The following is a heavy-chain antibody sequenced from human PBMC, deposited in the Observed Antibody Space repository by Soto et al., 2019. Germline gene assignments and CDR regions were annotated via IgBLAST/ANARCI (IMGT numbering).Heavy chain of an antibody. CDR3: ARHYGAFDP. J-gene: IGHJ5*02. V-gene: IGHV4-39*01. CDR2: IYYSGST. D-gene: IGHD4-17*01. Sequence: QLQLQESGPGLVKPSETLSLTCTVSGGSISGSGYYWGWIRQPPGKGLEWIGTIYYSGSTYSNSSLKSRVTISGDRSKTQFSQKLSSGTAAETAICYCARHYGAFDPWGQGTLVTVSS. CDR1: GGSISGSGYY.